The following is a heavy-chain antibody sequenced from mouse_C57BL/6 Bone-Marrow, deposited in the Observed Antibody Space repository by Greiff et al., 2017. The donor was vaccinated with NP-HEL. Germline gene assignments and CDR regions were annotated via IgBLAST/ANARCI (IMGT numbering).Heavy chain of an antibody. CDR3: ALLRSAMDD. Sequence: EVQLQESGAELVKPGASVKLSCTASGFNIKDYYMHWVKQRTEQGLEWIGRIDPDDGETKYAPKFQGKATITADTSSNTAYLQRSTLTSEDSAVFYCALLRSAMDDWGQVTSVTVSS. J-gene: IGHJ4*01. CDR1: GFNIKDYY. V-gene: IGHV14-2*01. CDR2: IDPDDGET. D-gene: IGHD1-1*01.